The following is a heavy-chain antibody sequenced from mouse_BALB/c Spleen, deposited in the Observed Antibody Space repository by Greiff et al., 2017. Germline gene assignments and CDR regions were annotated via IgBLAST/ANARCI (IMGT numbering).Heavy chain of an antibody. CDR1: GFTFSDYY. CDR2: ISDGGSYT. J-gene: IGHJ4*01. D-gene: IGHD1-2*01. Sequence: DVKLVESGGGLVKPGGSLKLSCAASGFTFSDYYMYWVRQTPEKRLEWVATISDGGSYTYYPDSVKGRFTISRDNAKNNLYLQTSSLKSEDTAMYYCAREGTTAKMDYWGQGTSVTVSS. CDR3: AREGTTAKMDY. V-gene: IGHV5-4*02.